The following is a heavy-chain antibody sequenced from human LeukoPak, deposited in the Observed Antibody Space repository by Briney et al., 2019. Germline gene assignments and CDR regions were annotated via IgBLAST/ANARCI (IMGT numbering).Heavy chain of an antibody. CDR2: ISYSGST. D-gene: IGHD6-13*01. CDR3: ARLRLDSSSWYDYAFDI. V-gene: IGHV4-59*11. J-gene: IGHJ3*02. CDR1: GGFISDHY. Sequence: SETLSLTCTDSGGFISDHYWSWIRQPPGKGLEWVGYISYSGSTNYNSSLKSRVTISLDTSKNQFSLRLTSVTAADTAVYYCARLRLDSSSWYDYAFDIWGQGTMVTVSS.